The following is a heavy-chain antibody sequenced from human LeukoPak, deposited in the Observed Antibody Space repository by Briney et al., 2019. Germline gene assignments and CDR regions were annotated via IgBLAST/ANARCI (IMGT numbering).Heavy chain of an antibody. V-gene: IGHV4-59*01. Sequence: PSETLSLTCTVSGGSISSYYWSWIRQPPGKGLEWIGYIYYSGSTNYNHSLKSRVNISVDTSKNQFSLKLSSVTAADTAVYYCAKGGLRFLEWLPTAFDIWGQGTMVTVSS. J-gene: IGHJ3*02. D-gene: IGHD3-3*01. CDR1: GGSISSYY. CDR3: AKGGLRFLEWLPTAFDI. CDR2: IYYSGST.